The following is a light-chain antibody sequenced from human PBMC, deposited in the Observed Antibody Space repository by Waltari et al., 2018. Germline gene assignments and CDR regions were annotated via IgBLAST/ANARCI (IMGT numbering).Light chain of an antibody. J-gene: IGKJ3*01. CDR2: ASS. V-gene: IGKV3-20*01. CDR1: QSVSSNS. CDR3: QQYGSSLRT. Sequence: ILLTQSPGPLSLSQGERATLSCRPSQSVSSNSFAWYQQKPGQAHRLLIYASSRRATGLPDRFSGSGSGTDFTLTISRLEPEYFAVYYRQQYGSSLRTFGPGTKVDVK.